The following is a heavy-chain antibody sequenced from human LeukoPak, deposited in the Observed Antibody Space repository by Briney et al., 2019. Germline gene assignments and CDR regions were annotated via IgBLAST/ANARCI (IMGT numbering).Heavy chain of an antibody. CDR2: ISSSGGST. CDR1: GFTFSNYV. J-gene: IGHJ4*02. CDR3: ASRIAAAGTDLKY. Sequence: GGSLRLSCAASGFTFSNYVMSWVRQAPGKGLEWVSSISSSGGSTYYANSVKGRFTISRDNSKNTLYLQMNSLRAEDTAVYYCASRIAAAGTDLKYWGQGTLVTVSS. V-gene: IGHV3-23*01. D-gene: IGHD6-13*01.